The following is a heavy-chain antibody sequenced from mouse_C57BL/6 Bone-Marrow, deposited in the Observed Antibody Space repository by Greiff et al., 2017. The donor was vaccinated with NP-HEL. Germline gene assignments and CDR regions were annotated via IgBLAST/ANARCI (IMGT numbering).Heavy chain of an antibody. D-gene: IGHD1-1*01. CDR1: GYTFTDYY. Sequence: QVQLKQSGPELVKPGASVKISCKASGYTFTDYYINWVKQRPGQGLEWIGWIFPGSGSTYYNEKFKGKATLTVDKSSSTAYMLLSSLTSEDSAVYVCASPYYGSTLFAYWGQGTLVTVSA. J-gene: IGHJ3*01. CDR2: IFPGSGST. CDR3: ASPYYGSTLFAY. V-gene: IGHV1-75*01.